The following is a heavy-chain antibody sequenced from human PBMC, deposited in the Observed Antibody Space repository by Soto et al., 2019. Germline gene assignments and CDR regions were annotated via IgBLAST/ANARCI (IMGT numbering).Heavy chain of an antibody. CDR2: FDPEDGET. Sequence: ASVKVSCKVSGYTLTELSMHWVRQAPGKGLEWMGGFDPEDGETIYAQKFQGRVTMTEDTSTDTAYMELSSLRSVDTAVYYCATRGGWDIVLVPAAMRLSWYYYGMDVWGQGTTVTVSS. CDR1: GYTLTELS. V-gene: IGHV1-24*01. D-gene: IGHD2-2*01. J-gene: IGHJ6*02. CDR3: ATRGGWDIVLVPAAMRLSWYYYGMDV.